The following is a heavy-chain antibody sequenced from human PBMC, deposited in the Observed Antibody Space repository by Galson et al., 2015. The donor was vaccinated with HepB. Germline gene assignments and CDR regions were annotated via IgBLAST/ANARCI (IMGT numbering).Heavy chain of an antibody. CDR2: IYYSGST. CDR1: GGSISSSSYY. J-gene: IGHJ4*02. Sequence: SETLSLTCTVSGGSISSSSYYWGWIRQPPGKGLEWIGSIYYSGSTYYNPSLKSRVTISVDTSKEQFSLKLSSVTAADTAVYYCASRRDYDILTGYSVSDYWGQGTLVTVSS. D-gene: IGHD3-9*01. CDR3: ASRRDYDILTGYSVSDY. V-gene: IGHV4-39*01.